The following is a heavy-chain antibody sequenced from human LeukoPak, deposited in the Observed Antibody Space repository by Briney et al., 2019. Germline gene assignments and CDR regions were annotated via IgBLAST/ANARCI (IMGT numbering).Heavy chain of an antibody. CDR1: GFTFSSYA. CDR3: SKNQHIVVVPAADWFDP. D-gene: IGHD2-2*01. CDR2: ISGSGGST. Sequence: GGSLRLSCAASGFTFSSYAMSWVRQAPGKGLEWVSAISGSGGSTYYADSMKGRFTISRDNSKNTLYLQMNSLRAEDTAVYYCSKNQHIVVVPAADWFDPWGQGTLVTVSS. J-gene: IGHJ5*02. V-gene: IGHV3-23*01.